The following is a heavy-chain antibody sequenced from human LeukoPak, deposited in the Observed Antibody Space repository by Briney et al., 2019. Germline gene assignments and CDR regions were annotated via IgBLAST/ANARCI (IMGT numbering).Heavy chain of an antibody. CDR3: TPVPSARGDY. CDR2: IKSNADGGTV. J-gene: IGHJ4*02. Sequence: GGSLRLSCAVSGFTVTHAWMTWVRQVPGKGLEWIGRIKSNADGGTVDYAASVKGRFTLSRDDSVDALYLQMDSLNTGDSGVFYCTPVPSARGDYWGQGTLVPVPP. D-gene: IGHD3-16*01. CDR1: GFTVTHAW. V-gene: IGHV3-15*01.